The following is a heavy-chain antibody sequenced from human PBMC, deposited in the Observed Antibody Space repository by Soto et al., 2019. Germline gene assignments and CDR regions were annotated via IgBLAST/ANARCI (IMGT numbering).Heavy chain of an antibody. CDR2: IIPIFGTA. J-gene: IGHJ3*02. CDR3: ARGIRYRMMDWSCITVRKICSFKNDAFDI. D-gene: IGHD2-8*02. CDR1: GGTFSSYA. Sequence: QVQLVQSGAEVKKPGSSVKVSCKASGGTFSSYAISWVRQAPGQGLEWMGGIIPIFGTANYAQKIQGRVTLTTDASKSTAYLELSSLKSEDTAVYYCARGIRYRMMDWSCITVRKICSFKNDAFDIWGQGTMVTVSS. V-gene: IGHV1-69*01.